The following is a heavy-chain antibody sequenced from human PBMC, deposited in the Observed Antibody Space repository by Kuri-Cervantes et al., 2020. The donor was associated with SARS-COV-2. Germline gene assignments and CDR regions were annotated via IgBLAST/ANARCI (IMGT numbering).Heavy chain of an antibody. CDR1: GFTFSSYS. D-gene: IGHD2-2*01. V-gene: IGHV3-48*01. CDR3: ARGEYCSSTSCYYYYYMDV. CDR2: ISSSSSTI. J-gene: IGHJ6*03. Sequence: GESLKISCAASGFTFSSYSMNWVRQAPGKGLEWVSYISSSSSTIYYADSVKGRFTISRDNAKNSLYLQMNSLRAEDTAVYYCARGEYCSSTSCYYYYYMDVWGKGATVTVSS.